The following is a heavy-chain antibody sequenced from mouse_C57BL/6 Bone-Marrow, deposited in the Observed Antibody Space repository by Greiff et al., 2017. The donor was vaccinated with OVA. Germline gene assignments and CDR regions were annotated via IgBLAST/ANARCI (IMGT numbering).Heavy chain of an antibody. CDR3: ARDYYGSSYEAY. Sequence: QVQLQQSGAELVRPGASVKLSCKASGYTFTDYYINWVKQRPGQGLEWIARIYPGSGNTYYNEKFKGKATLTAEKSSSTAYMQLSSLTSEDSAVYFCARDYYGSSYEAYWGQGTLVTVSA. D-gene: IGHD1-1*01. CDR1: GYTFTDYY. CDR2: IYPGSGNT. J-gene: IGHJ3*01. V-gene: IGHV1-76*01.